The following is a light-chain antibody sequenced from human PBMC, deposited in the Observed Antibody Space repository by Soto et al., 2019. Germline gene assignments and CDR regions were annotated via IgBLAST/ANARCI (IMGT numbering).Light chain of an antibody. CDR1: SSDVGGYHC. V-gene: IGLV2-8*01. CDR2: EYI. CDR3: SSYGGSDNLI. Sequence: QSALTQPPSASGSPGQSVTISCTGSSSDVGGYHCVSWFQQHTGKAPKLMIFEYIKRPSGVPNRFSASKSGNTASLTVSGLQAEDAADYYCSSYGGSDNLIFGGGTKLTVL. J-gene: IGLJ2*01.